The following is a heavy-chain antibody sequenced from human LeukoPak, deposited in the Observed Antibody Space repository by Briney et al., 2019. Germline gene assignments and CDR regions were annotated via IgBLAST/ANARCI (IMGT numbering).Heavy chain of an antibody. Sequence: GGSLRLSCAASGFTFSSYGMHWVRQAPGKGLEWVAVIWYDGSNKYYADSVKGRFTISRDNSKNTLYLQMNSLRAEDTAVYYCARDSLGGYNFDYWGQGTLVTVSS. V-gene: IGHV3-33*01. J-gene: IGHJ4*02. CDR2: IWYDGSNK. D-gene: IGHD5-12*01. CDR1: GFTFSSYG. CDR3: ARDSLGGYNFDY.